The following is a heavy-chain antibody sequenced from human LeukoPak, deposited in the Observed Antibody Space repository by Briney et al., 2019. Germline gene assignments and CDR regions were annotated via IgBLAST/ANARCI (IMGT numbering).Heavy chain of an antibody. CDR1: VYTFTVDY. V-gene: IGHV1-2*02. Sequence: ASVKVSCKASVYTFTVDYMCSVRHAPRQGRERMGWINPNSGGTNYAQKFQGRVTMTRDTSISTAYMELSRLRSDDTAVYYCAIPPGEYYYYYMDVWGKGTTVTISS. CDR2: INPNSGGT. D-gene: IGHD1-14*01. J-gene: IGHJ6*03. CDR3: AIPPGEYYYYYMDV.